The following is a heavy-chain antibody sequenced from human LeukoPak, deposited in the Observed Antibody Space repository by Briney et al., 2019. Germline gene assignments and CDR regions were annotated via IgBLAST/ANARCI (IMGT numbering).Heavy chain of an antibody. D-gene: IGHD6-19*01. V-gene: IGHV3-7*03. CDR3: ARGRAVAGYYFDY. CDR2: IKQDGSEK. Sequence: GGSLRLSCAASGFTFSSYWMSWVRQAPGKGLEWVANIKQDGSEKYYVDSVKGRVTISRDNAKNSLYLQMNSLRAEDTAVYYCARGRAVAGYYFDYWGQETLVTVSS. J-gene: IGHJ4*02. CDR1: GFTFSSYW.